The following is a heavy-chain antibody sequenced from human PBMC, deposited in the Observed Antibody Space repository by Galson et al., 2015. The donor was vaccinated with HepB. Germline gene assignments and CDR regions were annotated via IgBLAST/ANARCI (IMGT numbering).Heavy chain of an antibody. CDR1: GFTFSDYY. J-gene: IGHJ4*02. CDR2: IRANTIYT. Sequence: SLRLSCAASGFTFSDYYMTWIRQVPGKGLEWISYIRANTIYTNYAASVKGRFTISRDNVKNSVFLQMNSPRAEDAALYYCAIVAHSDYGDHAHFDFWGRGTRVTVSS. CDR3: AIVAHSDYGDHAHFDF. D-gene: IGHD4-17*01. V-gene: IGHV3-11*06.